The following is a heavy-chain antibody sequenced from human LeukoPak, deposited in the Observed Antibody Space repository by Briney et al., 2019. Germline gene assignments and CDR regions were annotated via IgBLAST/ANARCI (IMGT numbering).Heavy chain of an antibody. V-gene: IGHV3-30*18. CDR2: ISYDGSQK. Sequence: GGSLRLSCADSGFTFRNYGMHWVRRAPGKGLEWVAVISYDGSQKFYADSGKGRFTISRDNSKNTLYLQMNSLRAEDTAVYYCAKDRGCSSTSCYGDYYGMDVWGQGTTVTVSS. CDR1: GFTFRNYG. D-gene: IGHD2-2*01. J-gene: IGHJ6*02. CDR3: AKDRGCSSTSCYGDYYGMDV.